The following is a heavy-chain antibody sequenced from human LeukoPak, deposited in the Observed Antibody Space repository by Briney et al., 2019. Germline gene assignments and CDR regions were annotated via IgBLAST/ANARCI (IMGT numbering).Heavy chain of an antibody. CDR2: INSDGSST. CDR1: GFTFSSYW. CDR3: ARDSGCGSGWYPIYYYYYYGMDV. V-gene: IGHV3-74*01. D-gene: IGHD6-19*01. Sequence: PGGSLRLSCAASGFTFSSYWMHWVRQAPGKGLVWVSRINSDGSSTSYADSVKGRFTISRDNAKNTLYLQMNSLRAEDTAVYYCARDSGCGSGWYPIYYYYYYGMDVWGQGTTVTVSS. J-gene: IGHJ6*02.